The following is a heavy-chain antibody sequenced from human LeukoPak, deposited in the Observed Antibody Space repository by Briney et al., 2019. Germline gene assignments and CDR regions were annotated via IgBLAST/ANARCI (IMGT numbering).Heavy chain of an antibody. CDR2: IYHSGSA. Sequence: SETLSLTCTVSGYSISSGYYWGWIRQPPGKGLEWIGSIYHSGSAYYNPSLKSRVIISIDTSKNQFSLRLSSVTAADTAIYYCARDPGSVYYFDHWGQGALVTVSS. J-gene: IGHJ4*02. CDR1: GYSISSGYY. D-gene: IGHD3-10*01. V-gene: IGHV4-38-2*02. CDR3: ARDPGSVYYFDH.